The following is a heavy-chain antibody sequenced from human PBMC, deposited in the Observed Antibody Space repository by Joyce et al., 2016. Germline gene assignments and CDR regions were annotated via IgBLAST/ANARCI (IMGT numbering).Heavy chain of an antibody. V-gene: IGHV1-69*02. Sequence: QVHLVQSGAEVKKSGSSVTVSCKASGGSFSKYTVSWVRQAPGQGLAWMGRIIPVLNMTNYAQEFQGRVTITADKTTTTSYRQLTGLRSDDTAVYFCAGTFNYPHHDGMDVWGQGTAVTVSS. CDR1: GGSFSKYT. CDR3: AGTFNYPHHDGMDV. J-gene: IGHJ6*02. D-gene: IGHD5-24*01. CDR2: IIPVLNMT.